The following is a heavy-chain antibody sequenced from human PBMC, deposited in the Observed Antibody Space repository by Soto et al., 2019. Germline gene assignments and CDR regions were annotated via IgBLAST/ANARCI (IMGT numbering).Heavy chain of an antibody. CDR3: TTASRYGSGGLWYYFDY. CDR1: GFTFSNAW. D-gene: IGHD3-10*01. J-gene: IGHJ4*02. CDR2: IKSKTDGGTT. Sequence: EVQLVESGGGLVKPGGSLRLSCAASGFTFSNAWMSWVRQAPGKGLERVGRIKSKTDGGTTDYAAPVKGRFTISRDDSKNTLYLQMNSLKTEDTAVYYCTTASRYGSGGLWYYFDYWGQGTLVTVSS. V-gene: IGHV3-15*01.